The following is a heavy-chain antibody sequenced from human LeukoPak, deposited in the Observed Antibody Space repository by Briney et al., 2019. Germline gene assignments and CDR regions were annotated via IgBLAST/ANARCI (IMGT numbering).Heavy chain of an antibody. CDR3: ARQGQQLAGLHHYFYMDV. V-gene: IGHV4-59*08. J-gene: IGHJ6*03. CDR2: IYYSGST. CDR1: GASISSYY. Sequence: PSETLSLTCTVSGASISSYYWSWIRQPPGKGLEWIGYIYYSGSTSYNPSLKGRVTISVDTSKNQFSLELSSVTASDTAVYFCARQGQQLAGLHHYFYMDVWGKGTTVTVSS. D-gene: IGHD6-13*01.